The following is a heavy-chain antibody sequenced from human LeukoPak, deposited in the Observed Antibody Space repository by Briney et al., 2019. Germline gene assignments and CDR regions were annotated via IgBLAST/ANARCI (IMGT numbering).Heavy chain of an antibody. CDR2: ISSSSNYI. CDR3: ARDLTDDFWSGYHFDY. V-gene: IGHV3-21*01. D-gene: IGHD3-3*01. J-gene: IGHJ4*02. CDR1: GFNFNNYC. Sequence: GGSLRLSCAASGFNFNNYCMNWVRQAPGMGLEWVSTISSSSNYIYYADSVKGRFTISRDNAKNSLYLQMNSLRAEDTAVYYCARDLTDDFWSGYHFDYWGQGTLVTVSS.